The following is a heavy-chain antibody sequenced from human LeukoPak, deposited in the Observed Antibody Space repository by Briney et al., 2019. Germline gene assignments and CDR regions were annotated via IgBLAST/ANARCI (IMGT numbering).Heavy chain of an antibody. Sequence: SETLSLTCTVSGGSISSYYWSWIRQPPGKGLEWIGYIYYSGSTNYNPSPKSRVTISVDTSKNQFSLKLSSVTAADTAVYYCAGYDPLGPGAFDIWGQGTMVTVSS. CDR3: AGYDPLGPGAFDI. CDR1: GGSISSYY. J-gene: IGHJ3*02. V-gene: IGHV4-59*01. CDR2: IYYSGST. D-gene: IGHD7-27*01.